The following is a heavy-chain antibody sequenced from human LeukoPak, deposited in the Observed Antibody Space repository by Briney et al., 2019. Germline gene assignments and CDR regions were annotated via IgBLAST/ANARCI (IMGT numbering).Heavy chain of an antibody. CDR3: ARERGTMVRGVIPDY. CDR1: GFTFSYYW. CDR2: ISSSSSYI. V-gene: IGHV3-21*01. Sequence: GGSLRLSCTASGFTFSYYWINWVRQAPGKGLEWVSSISSSSSYIYYADSVKGRFTISRDNAKNSLYLQMNSLRAEDTAVYYCARERGTMVRGVIPDYWGQGTLVTVSS. D-gene: IGHD3-10*01. J-gene: IGHJ4*02.